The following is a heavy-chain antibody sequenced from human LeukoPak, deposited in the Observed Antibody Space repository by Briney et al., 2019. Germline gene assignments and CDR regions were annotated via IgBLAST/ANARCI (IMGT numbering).Heavy chain of an antibody. CDR2: IYYSGST. V-gene: IGHV4-59*01. D-gene: IGHD6-13*01. CDR1: GGSISSYY. Sequence: PSETLSLTCTVSGGSISSYYWSWIRQPPGKGLEWLGYIYYSGSTNYNPSLKSRVTISVDTSKNQFSLKLSSVTAADTAVYYCARDLSIAAAEDYYYYGMDVWGKGTTVTVSS. J-gene: IGHJ6*04. CDR3: ARDLSIAAAEDYYYYGMDV.